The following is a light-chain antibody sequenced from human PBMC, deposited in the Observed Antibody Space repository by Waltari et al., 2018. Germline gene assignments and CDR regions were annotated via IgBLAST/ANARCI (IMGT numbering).Light chain of an antibody. V-gene: IGKV3-20*01. CDR2: AAS. J-gene: IGKJ1*01. CDR3: QHYVSLPVT. Sequence: EIVLTQSPGTLSLSRGERATLSCRASQSVRGTLAWYQQKPGQPPRLLIYAASTRATGIPDRFSGSGSGTDFSLTISRLEPEDFAVYYCQHYVSLPVTYGQGTKVEIK. CDR1: QSVRGT.